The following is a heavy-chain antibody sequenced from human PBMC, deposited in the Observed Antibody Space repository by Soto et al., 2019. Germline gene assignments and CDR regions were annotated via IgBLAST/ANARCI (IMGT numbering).Heavy chain of an antibody. CDR1: GFTFSNAW. V-gene: IGHV3-15*07. Sequence: GGSLRLSCAASGFTFSNAWMNWVRQAPGKGLEWVGRIKSKTDGGTTDYAAPVKGRFTISRDDSKNTLYLQMNSLKTEDTAVYYCTTTEYCSGGSCYLLYWGQGTLVTVSS. CDR3: TTTEYCSGGSCYLLY. D-gene: IGHD2-15*01. CDR2: IKSKTDGGTT. J-gene: IGHJ4*02.